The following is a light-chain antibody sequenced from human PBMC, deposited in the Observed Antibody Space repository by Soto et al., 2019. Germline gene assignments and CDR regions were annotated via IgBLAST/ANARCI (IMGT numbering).Light chain of an antibody. CDR1: SSDIGAFNY. CDR3: SSFTRFNTLL. J-gene: IGLJ2*01. Sequence: QSALTQPASVSASPGQSITISCSGTSSDIGAFNYVSWYQQHPGKAPKLMISEVTYRHSGISNLFSGSKSGSTAYLIISGLQADDEADYYCSSFTRFNTLLLGGGTKLTV. CDR2: EVT. V-gene: IGLV2-14*01.